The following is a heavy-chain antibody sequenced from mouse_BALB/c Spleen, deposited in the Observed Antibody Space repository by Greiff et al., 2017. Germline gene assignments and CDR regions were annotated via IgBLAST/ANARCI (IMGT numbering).Heavy chain of an antibody. J-gene: IGHJ3*01. V-gene: IGHV2-2*02. CDR1: GFSLTSYG. D-gene: IGHD2-2*01. Sequence: QVQLQQSGPGLVQPSQSLSITCTVSGFSLTSYGVHWVRQSPGKGLEWLGVIWSGGSTDYNAAFISRLSISKDNSKSQVFFKMNSLQANDTAIYYCARNGYYGYDGTWFADWGQGTLVTVSA. CDR2: IWSGGST. CDR3: ARNGYYGYDGTWFAD.